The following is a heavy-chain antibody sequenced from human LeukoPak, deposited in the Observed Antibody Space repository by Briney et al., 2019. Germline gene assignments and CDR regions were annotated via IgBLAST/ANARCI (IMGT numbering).Heavy chain of an antibody. J-gene: IGHJ4*02. Sequence: SVKVSCKSSGESFSSYQITWVRQAPGQGLEWMGGFIPVFDTSTYAQKFQGRVTMTADESTSTAYMELSSLTSEDTAVYYCARDSRTYYYGSGSYYKVGRLDFWGQGTLVTVSS. CDR1: GESFSSYQ. CDR3: ARDSRTYYYGSGSYYKVGRLDF. D-gene: IGHD3-10*01. CDR2: FIPVFDTS. V-gene: IGHV1-69*13.